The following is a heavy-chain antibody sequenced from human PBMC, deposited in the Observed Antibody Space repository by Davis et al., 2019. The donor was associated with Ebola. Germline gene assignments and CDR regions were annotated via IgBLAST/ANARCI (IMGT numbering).Heavy chain of an antibody. D-gene: IGHD1-26*01. CDR2: ISCSGGST. CDR3: AKDTSNIWFDI. V-gene: IGHV3-23*01. CDR1: GFTFSSYA. Sequence: GGSLRLSCAASGFTFSSYAMSWVRQAPGKGLEWVSAISCSGGSTYYADSVKGRFTISRDNSKNTLHLQMNSLRVEDTAIYYCAKDTSNIWFDIWGQGTMVTVSS. J-gene: IGHJ3*02.